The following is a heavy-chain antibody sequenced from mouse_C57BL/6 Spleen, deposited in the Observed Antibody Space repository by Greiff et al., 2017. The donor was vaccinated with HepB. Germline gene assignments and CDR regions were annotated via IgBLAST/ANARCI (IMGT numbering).Heavy chain of an antibody. CDR1: GYAFSSSW. CDR3: ARGGYDEGWFAY. CDR2: IYPGDGDT. J-gene: IGHJ3*01. D-gene: IGHD2-2*01. Sequence: QVQLQQSGPELVKPGASVKISCKASGYAFSSSWMNWVKQRPGKGLEWIGRIYPGDGDTNYNGKFKGKATLTADKSSSTAYMQLSSLTSEDSAVYFCARGGYDEGWFAYWGQGTLVTVSA. V-gene: IGHV1-82*01.